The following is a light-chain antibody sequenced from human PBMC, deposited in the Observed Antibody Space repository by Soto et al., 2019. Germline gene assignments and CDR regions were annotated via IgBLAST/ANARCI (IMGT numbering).Light chain of an antibody. CDR3: SSYTITNSWV. Sequence: QSALTQSASVSGYPGQSITISCTGTSSDVGGYNYVSWYQQHPGKAPKLIIYDVSNRPSGVSTRFSGSKSGNTASLTISGLQAEDEADYSCSSYTITNSWVFGGGTKLTVL. CDR1: SSDVGGYNY. V-gene: IGLV2-14*01. J-gene: IGLJ3*02. CDR2: DVS.